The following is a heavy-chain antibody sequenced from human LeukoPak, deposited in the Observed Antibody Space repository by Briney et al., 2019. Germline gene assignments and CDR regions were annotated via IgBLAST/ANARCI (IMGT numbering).Heavy chain of an antibody. D-gene: IGHD5-18*01. Sequence: GRSLRLSCAASGSTFSSYAMHWVRQAPGKGLEWVAVISYGGSNKYYADSVKGRFTISRDNSKNTLYLQMNSLRAEDTAVYYCARVQGRYSYGSGFDSWGQGTLVTVSS. J-gene: IGHJ4*02. CDR2: ISYGGSNK. V-gene: IGHV3-30*04. CDR1: GSTFSSYA. CDR3: ARVQGRYSYGSGFDS.